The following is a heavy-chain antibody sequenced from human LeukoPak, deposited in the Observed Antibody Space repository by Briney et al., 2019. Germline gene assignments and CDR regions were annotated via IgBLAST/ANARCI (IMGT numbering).Heavy chain of an antibody. J-gene: IGHJ4*02. V-gene: IGHV4-4*07. CDR1: GDSIRGYY. D-gene: IGHD6-19*01. Sequence: SETLSLTCIVSGDSIRGYYWSWIRQPAGKGLEWIGRIYNSGSTNYNPSLKSRVTMSVDTSKNQFSLKLTSVTAADTAVYFCARDSTDYSSGWFDNWGQGILVTVSS. CDR3: ARDSTDYSSGWFDN. CDR2: IYNSGST.